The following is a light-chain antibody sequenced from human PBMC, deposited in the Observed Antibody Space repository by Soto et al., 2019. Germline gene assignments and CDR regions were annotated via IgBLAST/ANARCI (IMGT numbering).Light chain of an antibody. CDR3: PSYDSSPDRYV. J-gene: IGLJ1*01. Sequence: QSVLTQPPSVSGAPGQRVTISCTGSSSNIGAGYDVHWYQQLPGTAPKLLIYGNSNRPSGVPDRFSGSKSGTSASLAITGLDAEDEDDYYCPSYDSSPDRYVFGTGTKLTVL. CDR2: GNS. V-gene: IGLV1-40*01. CDR1: SSNIGAGYD.